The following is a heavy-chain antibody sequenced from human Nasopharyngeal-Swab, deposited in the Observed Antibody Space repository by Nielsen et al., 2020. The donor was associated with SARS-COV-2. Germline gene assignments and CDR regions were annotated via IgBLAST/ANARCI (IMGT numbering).Heavy chain of an antibody. CDR1: GFTFSSYA. CDR2: IWYDGSNK. J-gene: IGHJ6*02. V-gene: IGHV3-30*04. D-gene: IGHD3-10*01. CDR3: ARDLYGYYYYGMDV. Sequence: GESLKISCAASGFTFSSYAMHWVRQAPGKGLEWVAVIWYDGSNKYYADSVKGRFTISRDNSKNTLHLQMNSLRAEDTAVYYCARDLYGYYYYGMDVWGQGTTVTVSS.